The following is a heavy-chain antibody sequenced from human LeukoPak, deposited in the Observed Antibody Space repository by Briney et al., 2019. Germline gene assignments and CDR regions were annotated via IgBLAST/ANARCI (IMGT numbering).Heavy chain of an antibody. V-gene: IGHV5-51*01. CDR1: GYTFTTYW. CDR3: ARNGAAGTPNRFFNWFDP. J-gene: IGHJ5*02. Sequence: GESLKISCKGSGYTFTTYWIGWVRPMPGKGLEWMGLIYPGNSDTRYSPSFQGQVTISADKSIDTAYLQWSSLQASDTAIYYCARNGAAGTPNRFFNWFDPWGQGTLVTVSS. CDR2: IYPGNSDT. D-gene: IGHD6-13*01.